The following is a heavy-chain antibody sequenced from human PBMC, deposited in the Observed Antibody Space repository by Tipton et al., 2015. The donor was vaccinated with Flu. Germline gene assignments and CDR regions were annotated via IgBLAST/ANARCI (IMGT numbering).Heavy chain of an antibody. Sequence: TLSLTCTVSGGSISSSSYYWSWIRQPAGKGLEWIGRIYSSGITKYNASLKSRVTISIDTSKHQFSLKVTSVTAADTAVYYCARGGYDFGPHAWFDPWGQGRLVTVSS. CDR1: GGSISSSSYY. V-gene: IGHV4-61*02. J-gene: IGHJ5*02. D-gene: IGHD2/OR15-2a*01. CDR3: ARGGYDFGPHAWFDP. CDR2: IYSSGIT.